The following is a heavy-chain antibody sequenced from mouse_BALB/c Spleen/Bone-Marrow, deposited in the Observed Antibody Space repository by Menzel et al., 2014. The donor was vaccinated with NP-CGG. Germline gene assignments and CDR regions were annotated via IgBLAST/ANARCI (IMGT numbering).Heavy chain of an antibody. J-gene: IGHJ4*01. V-gene: IGHV1-80*01. CDR1: GYAFSSYW. CDR2: IYPGDGDT. CDR3: ARGDGNYPSYAMDY. D-gene: IGHD2-1*01. Sequence: LVESGAELVRPGSSVKISCKASGYAFSSYWMNWVKQRPGQGLEWIGQIYPGDGDTNYNGKFKGKATLTADKSSSAACMQLSSLTSEDSAVYFCARGDGNYPSYAMDYWGQGTSVTVSS.